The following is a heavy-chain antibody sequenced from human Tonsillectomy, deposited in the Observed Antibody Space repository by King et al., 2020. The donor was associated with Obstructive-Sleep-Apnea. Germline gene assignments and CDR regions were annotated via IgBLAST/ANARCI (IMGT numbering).Heavy chain of an antibody. D-gene: IGHD3-22*01. Sequence: VQLQESGPGLVKPSETLSLTCTVSGGSISSYYWSWIRQPPGKRLEYIGHISYSGSTNSNPSLKSRVTISVDTSKNQFSLKLSSVTAADTAVYYCVRHDYSSGYFGVFDYWGQGTLVTVSS. CDR1: GGSISSYY. CDR3: VRHDYSSGYFGVFDY. V-gene: IGHV4-59*08. J-gene: IGHJ4*02. CDR2: ISYSGST.